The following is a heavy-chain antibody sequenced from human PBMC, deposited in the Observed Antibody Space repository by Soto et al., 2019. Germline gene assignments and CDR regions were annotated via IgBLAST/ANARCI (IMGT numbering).Heavy chain of an antibody. D-gene: IGHD1-1*01. J-gene: IGHJ4*02. CDR3: TGGQDNLAVNFDY. V-gene: IGHV3-11*05. CDR2: ITSSSSYT. Sequence: QVQLVESGGGLVKPGGSLRLSCAASGSSFRDYYMSWIRQSPGKGLEWLSYITSSSSYTHYADSVKGRFTISRDNAKNSRYLQMNSLRAEDTAVYYCTGGQDNLAVNFDYWGQGTPVTVSS. CDR1: GSSFRDYY.